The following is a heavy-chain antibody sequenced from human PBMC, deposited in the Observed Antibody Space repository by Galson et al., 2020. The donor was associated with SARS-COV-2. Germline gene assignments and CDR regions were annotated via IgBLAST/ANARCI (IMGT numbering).Heavy chain of an antibody. V-gene: IGHV4-34*01. CDR1: GGSFSGYY. CDR2: INHSGST. D-gene: IGHD3-10*01. J-gene: IGHJ4*02. Sequence: SETLSLTCAVYGGSFSGYYWSWIRQPPGKGLEWIGEINHSGSTNYNPSLKRRVTISVDTSKNQFSLKLSSVTAADTAVYYCATTERYGSGSYYIRALGVWGQGTLVTVSS. CDR3: ATTERYGSGSYYIRALGV.